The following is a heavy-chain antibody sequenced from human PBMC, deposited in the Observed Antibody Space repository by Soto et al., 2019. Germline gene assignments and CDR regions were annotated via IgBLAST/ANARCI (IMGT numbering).Heavy chain of an antibody. Sequence: EVQLVESGGGLVKPGGSITLSCVASGFTFGDAWMNWVRQAAGKGLEWVGHVKTKSEGEATDYAAPVKGRFTIWRDDSTNTLYLQMNSLKTEDTGKYFCTTLGPSWGQGTQVTVSS. J-gene: IGHJ5*02. CDR1: GFTFGDAW. CDR2: VKTKSEGEAT. CDR3: TTLGPS. V-gene: IGHV3-15*07.